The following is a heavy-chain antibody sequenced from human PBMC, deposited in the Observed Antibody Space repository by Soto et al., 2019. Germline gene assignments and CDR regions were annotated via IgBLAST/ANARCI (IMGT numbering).Heavy chain of an antibody. CDR1: GFAVSSFW. D-gene: IGHD3-3*01. J-gene: IGHJ4*02. V-gene: IGHV3-7*01. CDR3: ARDYDFWSGSNSCFDY. Sequence: EVQLVESGGGLVQPGGSLRLSCAASGFAVSSFWMSWVRQAPGKGLEWVANIKRDGSEKYYVYSVKGRFTISRDNAKNSLYLQMNSLRAEDTAVYYCARDYDFWSGSNSCFDYWGPGTLVTVSS. CDR2: IKRDGSEK.